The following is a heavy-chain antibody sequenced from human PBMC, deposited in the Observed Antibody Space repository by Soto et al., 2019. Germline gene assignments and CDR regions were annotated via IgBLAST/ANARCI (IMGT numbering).Heavy chain of an antibody. J-gene: IGHJ6*02. CDR2: IYHSGST. V-gene: IGHV4-30-2*01. Sequence: QLQLQESGSGLVKPSQTLSLTCAVSGGSISSGGYSWSWIRQPPGKGLEWIGYIYHSGSTYYNPSLKSRVTISVDRSKNQFSLQLSSVTAADTAVYYCASDYYDSSGYPAYYGMDVWGQGTTVTVSS. CDR1: GGSISSGGYS. CDR3: ASDYYDSSGYPAYYGMDV. D-gene: IGHD3-22*01.